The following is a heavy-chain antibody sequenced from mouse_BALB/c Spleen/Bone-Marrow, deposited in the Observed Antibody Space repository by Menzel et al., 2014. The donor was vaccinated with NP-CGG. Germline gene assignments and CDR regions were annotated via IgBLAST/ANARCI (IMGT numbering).Heavy chain of an antibody. Sequence: EVQLQQSGAELVKPGASVKLSCTSSGFNIRDTYIHWVKQGPGQGLEWIGKIDPAKDNTEYDPKFQGKATITADTPSNTAYLQLSSLTSEDTAVYYCARGVRQLGLPFWGQGTLVTVST. CDR2: IDPAKDNT. CDR1: GFNIRDTY. J-gene: IGHJ3*01. V-gene: IGHV14-3*02. D-gene: IGHD3-2*01. CDR3: ARGVRQLGLPF.